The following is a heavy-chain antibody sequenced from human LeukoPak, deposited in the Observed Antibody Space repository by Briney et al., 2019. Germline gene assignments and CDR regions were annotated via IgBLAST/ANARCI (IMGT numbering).Heavy chain of an antibody. CDR1: GFTFSSYG. D-gene: IGHD2-2*01. Sequence: GGSLRLSCAASGFTFSSYGMHWVRQAPGKGLEWVAVISYDGSNKYYADSVKGRFTISRDNSKNTLYLQMNSLRAEDTAVYYCAKDWSYCSGTSCYVHYFDYWGQGTLVTVSS. CDR3: AKDWSYCSGTSCYVHYFDY. J-gene: IGHJ4*02. V-gene: IGHV3-30*18. CDR2: ISYDGSNK.